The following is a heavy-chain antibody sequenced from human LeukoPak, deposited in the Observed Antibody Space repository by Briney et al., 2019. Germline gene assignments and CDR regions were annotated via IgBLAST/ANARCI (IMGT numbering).Heavy chain of an antibody. Sequence: GGSLRLSCAASGFTFSSYGMHWVRQAPGKGLEWVAVLSYDGSNKYYADSVKGRFTISRDNSKNTLYLQMNSLRAEDTAVYYCAKVFYYDSKGVFDYWGQGTLVTVSS. CDR1: GFTFSSYG. V-gene: IGHV3-30*18. J-gene: IGHJ4*02. CDR3: AKVFYYDSKGVFDY. CDR2: LSYDGSNK. D-gene: IGHD3-22*01.